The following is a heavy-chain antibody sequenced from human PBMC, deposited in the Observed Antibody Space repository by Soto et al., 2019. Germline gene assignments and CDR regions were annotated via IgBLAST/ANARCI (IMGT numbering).Heavy chain of an antibody. V-gene: IGHV3-30-3*01. Sequence: SLRLSCAASGFTFSSYAMHWVRQAPGQGLGWVAVISYDGTDKQYADSVKGRFIISRDNSKNTLYLQMNSLRAENTAVYYCPKVGHDGSRRRWTYHGFGTWGQGTLVSVSS. CDR2: ISYDGTDK. CDR3: PKVGHDGSRRRWTYHGFGT. J-gene: IGHJ5*01. CDR1: GFTFSSYA. D-gene: IGHD3-10*01.